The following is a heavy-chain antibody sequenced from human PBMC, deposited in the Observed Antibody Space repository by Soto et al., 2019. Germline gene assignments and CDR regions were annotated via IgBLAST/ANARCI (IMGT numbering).Heavy chain of an antibody. CDR3: ARDFFDSSDYTTNWFDP. Sequence: SVKLSCTASGDTFTSHDINWVRQATGQGLEWMGWMNPNSGNTGYAQKFQGRVTMTRNTSISTAYMELSSLRSEDTAVYYCARDFFDSSDYTTNWFDPWGQGTLVTVSS. D-gene: IGHD3-22*01. V-gene: IGHV1-8*01. CDR1: GDTFTSHD. J-gene: IGHJ5*02. CDR2: MNPNSGNT.